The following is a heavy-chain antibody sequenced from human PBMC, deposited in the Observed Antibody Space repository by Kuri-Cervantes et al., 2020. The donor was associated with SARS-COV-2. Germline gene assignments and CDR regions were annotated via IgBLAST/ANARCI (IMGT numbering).Heavy chain of an antibody. CDR3: AKPQQLVQHRFPPKYYFDY. D-gene: IGHD6-13*01. CDR2: ISWNSGSI. J-gene: IGHJ4*02. V-gene: IGHV3-9*01. Sequence: SLKISCAASGFTFDDYAMHWVRQAPGKGLEWVSGISWNSGSIGYADSVKGRFTISRDNAKNSLYLQMNSLRAEDTAVYYCAKPQQLVQHRFPPKYYFDYWGQGTLVTVSS. CDR1: GFTFDDYA.